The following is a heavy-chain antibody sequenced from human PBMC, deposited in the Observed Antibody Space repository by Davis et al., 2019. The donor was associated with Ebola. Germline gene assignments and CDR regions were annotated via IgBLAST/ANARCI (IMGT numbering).Heavy chain of an antibody. V-gene: IGHV1-18*01. CDR2: ISAYNGNT. D-gene: IGHD6-19*01. CDR3: ARVGSSGWYGGFAGHLYGMDV. J-gene: IGHJ6*02. CDR1: GYTFTSYD. Sequence: ASVKVSCKASGYTFTSYDINWVRQATGQGLEWMGWISAYNGNTNYAQKLQGRVTITADKSTSTAYMELSSLRSEDTAVYYCARVGSSGWYGGFAGHLYGMDVWGQGTTVTVSS.